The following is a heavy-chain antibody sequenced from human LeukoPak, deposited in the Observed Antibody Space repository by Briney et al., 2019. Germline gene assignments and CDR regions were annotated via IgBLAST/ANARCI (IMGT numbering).Heavy chain of an antibody. D-gene: IGHD1-26*01. CDR2: IIPIFGTA. V-gene: IGHV1-69*13. J-gene: IGHJ3*02. CDR1: GGTFSSYA. Sequence: ASVKVSCKASGGTFSSYAISWVRQAPGQGLEWMGGIIPIFGTANYAQKFQGRVTITADESTSTAYMELSSLRSEDTAVYYCARVVGDTGAFDIWGQGTMVTVSS. CDR3: ARVVGDTGAFDI.